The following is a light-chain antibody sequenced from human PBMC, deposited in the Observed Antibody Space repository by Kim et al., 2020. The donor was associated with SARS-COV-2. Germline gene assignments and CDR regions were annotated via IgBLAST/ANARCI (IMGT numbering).Light chain of an antibody. CDR2: GAS. J-gene: IGKJ2*01. CDR1: QSVKSS. CDR3: QQYNDWYT. Sequence: LSVSPGERAPLSCRASQSVKSSVAWYQQRPGQAPRLLIYGASPRATGIPARFSGSGSGTEFTLTISSLQFEDLAIYHCQQYNDWYTFGQGTKLEI. V-gene: IGKV3-15*01.